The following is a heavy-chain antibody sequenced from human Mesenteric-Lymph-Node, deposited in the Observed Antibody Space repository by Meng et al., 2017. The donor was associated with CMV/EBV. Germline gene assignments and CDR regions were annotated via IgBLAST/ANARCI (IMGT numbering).Heavy chain of an antibody. CDR2: IYYSGST. CDR3: ARDRGGYGVFDY. V-gene: IGHV4-34*09. Sequence: TCVMYGGSFSGYYWSWIRQSPGKGLEWIGYIYYSGSTYYNPSLKSRVTISVDTSKNQFSLKLSSVTAADTAVYYCARDRGGYGVFDYWGQGTLVTVSS. D-gene: IGHD4-17*01. J-gene: IGHJ4*02. CDR1: GGSFSGYY.